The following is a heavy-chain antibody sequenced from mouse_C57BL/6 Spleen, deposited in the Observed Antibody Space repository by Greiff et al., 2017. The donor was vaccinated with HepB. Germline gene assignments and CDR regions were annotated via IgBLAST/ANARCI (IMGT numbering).Heavy chain of an antibody. CDR3: ARDYYGRGYFDV. J-gene: IGHJ1*03. V-gene: IGHV5-9*01. CDR1: GFTFSSYT. D-gene: IGHD1-1*01. CDR2: ISGGGGNT. Sequence: EVKVVESGGGLVKPGGSLKLSCAASGFTFSSYTMSWVRQTPEKRLEWVATISGGGGNTYYPDSVKGRFTISRDNAKNTLYLQMSSLRSEDTALYYCARDYYGRGYFDVWGTGTTVTVSS.